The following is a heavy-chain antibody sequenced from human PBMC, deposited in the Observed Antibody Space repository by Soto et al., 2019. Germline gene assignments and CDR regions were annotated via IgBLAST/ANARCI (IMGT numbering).Heavy chain of an antibody. CDR3: TNYYFDY. CDR1: GFTFSNAW. CDR2: IKSKTDGGTT. V-gene: IGHV3-15*01. J-gene: IGHJ4*02. Sequence: GGSLGLSCAASGFTFSNAWMDWVRQAPGKGLEWVDRIKSKTDGGTTDYAAPVKGRFTISRDDSKTTLYLQMNSLKTEDTAVNYCTNYYFDYWGQGALVTVSS. D-gene: IGHD1-7*01.